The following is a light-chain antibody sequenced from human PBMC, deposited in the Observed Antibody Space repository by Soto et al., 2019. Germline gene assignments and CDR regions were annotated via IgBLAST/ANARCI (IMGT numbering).Light chain of an antibody. V-gene: IGKV1-33*01. J-gene: IGKJ1*01. CDR3: QQYDNFPPIT. Sequence: DVRMAQSPSSLSPSLPASVTIHWQASQDISNHLNWYQQKPGKAPELLMFDASNLEPGVPSRFSGSGSGTDFTLTISSLQPEDVATYFCQQYDNFPPITFGQGTKVDIK. CDR2: DAS. CDR1: QDISNH.